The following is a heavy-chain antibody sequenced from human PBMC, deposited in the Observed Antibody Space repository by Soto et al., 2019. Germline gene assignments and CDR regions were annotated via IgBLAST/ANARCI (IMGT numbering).Heavy chain of an antibody. CDR3: ASSITQMLTD. D-gene: IGHD1-20*01. V-gene: IGHV3-72*01. J-gene: IGHJ4*02. CDR2: ITNRATGDTT. CDR1: GFSVSDHF. Sequence: EVQLVESGGGLVQSGGSLRLSCTASGFSVSDHFMDWVRQTPGKVLEWLGQITNRATGDTTFYAASVKGRFTVSKDESRNSLYLQMNSLKTEDTAVYYCASSITQMLTDWGQGTLVAVAS.